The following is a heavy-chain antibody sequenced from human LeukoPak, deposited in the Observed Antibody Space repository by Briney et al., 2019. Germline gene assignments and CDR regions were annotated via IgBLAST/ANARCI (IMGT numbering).Heavy chain of an antibody. V-gene: IGHV3-30-3*01. CDR2: ISYDGSNK. J-gene: IGHJ4*02. CDR3: ARSLWPEDY. Sequence: GGSLRLSCAASGFTFSSYAMHWVRQAPGKGLEWVAVISYDGSNKYYADSVKGRFTISRDNSKNTLYLQMNSLRAEDTAVYYCARSLWPEDYWGQGTLVTVS. D-gene: IGHD5-18*01. CDR1: GFTFSSYA.